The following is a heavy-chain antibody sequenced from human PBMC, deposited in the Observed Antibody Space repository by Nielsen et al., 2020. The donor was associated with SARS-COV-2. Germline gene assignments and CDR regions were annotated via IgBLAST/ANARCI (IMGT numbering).Heavy chain of an antibody. V-gene: IGHV4-31*03. J-gene: IGHJ6*02. D-gene: IGHD5-12*01. CDR1: GCSIRSGGYY. CDR3: AKESSGYDHYNYGMDV. CDR2: IYFSGRT. Sequence: SETLSLNCTVSGCSIRSGGYYWSWIRHHPGKGLEWIGYIYFSGRTCYNPSLKSRVTISVDTSKDQFSLSLRSVTAADTAVYYCAKESSGYDHYNYGMDVWGQGTTVTVSS.